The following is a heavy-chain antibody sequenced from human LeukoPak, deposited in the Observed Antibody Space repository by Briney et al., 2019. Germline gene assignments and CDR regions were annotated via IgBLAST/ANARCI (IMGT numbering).Heavy chain of an antibody. Sequence: AGGSLRLSCAASGFTFSDYAMHWVRQAPGKGLEWVAVISKDGSDKYYPGSVRGRFTISRDNSKNTIYLRMDSLRAEDTAIYYCARDYWWNYDYWGQETLVTVSS. CDR2: ISKDGSDK. V-gene: IGHV3-30-3*01. J-gene: IGHJ4*02. D-gene: IGHD1-7*01. CDR3: ARDYWWNYDY. CDR1: GFTFSDYA.